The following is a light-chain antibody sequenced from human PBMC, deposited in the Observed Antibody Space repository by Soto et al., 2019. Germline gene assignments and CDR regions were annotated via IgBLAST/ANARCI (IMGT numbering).Light chain of an antibody. CDR3: QQRYYLIT. CDR2: DAS. V-gene: IGKV3-11*01. J-gene: IGKJ5*01. Sequence: EIVLTQSPATLSLSPGETATLSCRASQSVSSYVAWYQHKPGQAPRLLIYDASSRATGIPARFSGSGAGTDFTLTISSLQPEDSALYYCQQRYYLITFGQGIRLEI. CDR1: QSVSSY.